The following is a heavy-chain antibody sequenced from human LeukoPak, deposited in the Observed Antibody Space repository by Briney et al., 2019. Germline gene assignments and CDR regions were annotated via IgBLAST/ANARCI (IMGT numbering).Heavy chain of an antibody. D-gene: IGHD1-26*01. Sequence: SETLSLTCGVYGGSFSGYYWTWIRQPPGKGLEWIGEINHSGSTNYNPSLKSRVTISVDTSKNQFSLKLSPVTAADTAVYYCARLGGSYYRYYYYYMDVWGKGTTVTISS. CDR1: GGSFSGYY. CDR3: ARLGGSYYRYYYYYMDV. CDR2: INHSGST. J-gene: IGHJ6*03. V-gene: IGHV4-34*01.